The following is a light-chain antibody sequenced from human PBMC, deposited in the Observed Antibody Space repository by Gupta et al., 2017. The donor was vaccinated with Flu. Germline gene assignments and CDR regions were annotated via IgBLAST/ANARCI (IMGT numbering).Light chain of an antibody. CDR1: SGYINYA. CDR3: QTGDSGTYVV. CDR2: VNSDGSH. Sequence: QLVLTQSPSASASLGASVKFTCILNSGYINYAIAWHQQQPGKGPRYLMKVNSDGSHSRGAGIPARFSGSSSGAERYLTISRLQSEEEADYYCQTGDSGTYVVFGGGTKLTVL. V-gene: IGLV4-69*01. J-gene: IGLJ2*01.